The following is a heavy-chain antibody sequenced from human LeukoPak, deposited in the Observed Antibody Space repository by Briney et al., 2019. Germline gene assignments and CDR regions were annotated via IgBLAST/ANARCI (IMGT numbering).Heavy chain of an antibody. CDR3: ARDNYNILTGYVRYAFDI. CDR2: ISGYNGNT. V-gene: IGHV1-18*01. D-gene: IGHD3-9*01. J-gene: IGHJ3*02. Sequence: ASVKVSCKASGYTFSSHGIIWARQAPGQGLEWMGWISGYNGNTRYKEKFQGRVTMTTDTSTSTAYMELRSLRSDDTAVYYCARDNYNILTGYVRYAFDIWGQGTMVTVSS. CDR1: GYTFSSHG.